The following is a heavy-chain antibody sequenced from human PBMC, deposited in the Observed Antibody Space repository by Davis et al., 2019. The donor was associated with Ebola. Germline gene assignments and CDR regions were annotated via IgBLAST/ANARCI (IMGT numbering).Heavy chain of an antibody. Sequence: PGGSLRLSCAASGFTFSSYAMHWVRQAPGKGLEWVAVISYDGSNKYYADSVKGRFTISRDNSKNTLYLQMNSLRAEDTAVYYCAREGGGWLQLRPYYFDYWGQGTLVTVSS. J-gene: IGHJ4*02. V-gene: IGHV3-30-3*01. CDR2: ISYDGSNK. CDR3: AREGGGWLQLRPYYFDY. CDR1: GFTFSSYA. D-gene: IGHD5-24*01.